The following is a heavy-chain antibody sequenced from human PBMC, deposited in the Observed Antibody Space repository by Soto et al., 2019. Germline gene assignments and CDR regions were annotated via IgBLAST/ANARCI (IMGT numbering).Heavy chain of an antibody. V-gene: IGHV4-34*01. Sequence: LTCAVYGGSFSGYYWGWIRQPPGKGLEWIGEINHSGSTNYNPSLKSRVTISVDTSKNQFSLKLSSVTAADTAVYYCARGDAAAGTGYYYYYGMDVWGQGTTVTVSS. CDR2: INHSGST. CDR1: GGSFSGYY. J-gene: IGHJ6*02. D-gene: IGHD6-13*01. CDR3: ARGDAAAGTGYYYYYGMDV.